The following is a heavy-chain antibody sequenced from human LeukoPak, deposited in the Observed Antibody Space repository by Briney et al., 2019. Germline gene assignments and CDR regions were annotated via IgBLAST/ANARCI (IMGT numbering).Heavy chain of an antibody. J-gene: IGHJ4*02. Sequence: PSETLSLTCTVSGGYISGGSYYWSWIRQPAGKGLEWIGRIYSSGSTNYNPSFRSRVTISLDTSKNQFSLRVSSVTVADTAVYYCAREGRWQLLDYWGQGTLVTVSS. D-gene: IGHD2-15*01. CDR2: IYSSGST. CDR3: AREGRWQLLDY. V-gene: IGHV4-61*02. CDR1: GGYISGGSYY.